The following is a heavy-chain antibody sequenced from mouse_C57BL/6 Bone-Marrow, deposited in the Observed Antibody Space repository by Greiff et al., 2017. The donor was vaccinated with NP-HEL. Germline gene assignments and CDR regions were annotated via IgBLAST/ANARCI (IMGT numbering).Heavy chain of an antibody. CDR1: GFNIKDDY. CDR2: IDPENGDT. D-gene: IGHD2-1*01. V-gene: IGHV14-4*01. J-gene: IGHJ1*03. CDR3: TTYYYGNYAPYWYFDV. Sequence: VQLQQSGAELVRPGASVKLSCTASGFNIKDDYMHWVKQRPEQGLEWIGWIDPENGDTEYASKFQGKATITADTSSNTAYLQLSSLTSEDTAVDYCTTYYYGNYAPYWYFDVWGTGTTVTVSS.